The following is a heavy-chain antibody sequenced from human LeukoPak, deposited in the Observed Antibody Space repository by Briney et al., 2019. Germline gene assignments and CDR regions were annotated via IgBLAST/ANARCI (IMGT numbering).Heavy chain of an antibody. D-gene: IGHD6-19*01. V-gene: IGHV3-11*01. CDR3: ARYTHSSGFDY. Sequence: GGSLRLSCAASGFTFSDYYMSWIRQAPGKGLEWVSHISGSDSTIYYADSVKGRFTISRDNAKNSLYLQMNSLRAEDTAVYYCARYTHSSGFDYWGQGTLVTVSS. J-gene: IGHJ4*02. CDR1: GFTFSDYY. CDR2: ISGSDSTI.